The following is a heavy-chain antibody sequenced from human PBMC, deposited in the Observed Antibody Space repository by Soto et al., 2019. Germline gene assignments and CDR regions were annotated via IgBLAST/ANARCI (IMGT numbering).Heavy chain of an antibody. D-gene: IGHD6-19*01. CDR3: ARGLASSGWSYYYGMDV. Sequence: GGSLRLSCAASGFTVSNNYMSWVRQAPGKGLEWVSVIYSGGSAYYADSVKGRFTISRDNSKNTLYLQMNSLRAEDTAVYYCARGLASSGWSYYYGMDVWGQGTTVTVSS. CDR1: GFTVSNNY. J-gene: IGHJ6*02. CDR2: IYSGGSA. V-gene: IGHV3-66*01.